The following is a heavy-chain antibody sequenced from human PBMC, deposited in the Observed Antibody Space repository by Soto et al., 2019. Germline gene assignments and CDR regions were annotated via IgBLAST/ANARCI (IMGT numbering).Heavy chain of an antibody. CDR2: ISAYNGNT. Sequence: QVQLVQSGAEVKKPGASVKVSCKASGYTFTSYGISWVRQAPGQGLEWMGWISAYNGNTNYAQKLQGRVTMTTDTPTSTAYMGLGSLGSDDTAVYYCASSLLVGYGLEGESDWGQGTLVTVSS. J-gene: IGHJ4*02. CDR3: ASSLLVGYGLEGESD. CDR1: GYTFTSYG. D-gene: IGHD5-18*01. V-gene: IGHV1-18*01.